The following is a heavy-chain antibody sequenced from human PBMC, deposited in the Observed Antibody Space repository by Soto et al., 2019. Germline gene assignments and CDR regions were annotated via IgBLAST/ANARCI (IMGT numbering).Heavy chain of an antibody. J-gene: IGHJ5*02. CDR1: GGSISSGGYY. Sequence: QVQLQESGPGLVKPSQTLSLTCTVSGGSISSGGYYWSWIRQHPGKGLEWIGYIYYSGSTYYNPSLKSRVTISVDTSKNQFSLKLSSVTAADTAVYYCARATDPREYSYGYWEGFDPWGQGTLVTVSS. D-gene: IGHD5-18*01. CDR3: ARATDPREYSYGYWEGFDP. CDR2: IYYSGST. V-gene: IGHV4-31*03.